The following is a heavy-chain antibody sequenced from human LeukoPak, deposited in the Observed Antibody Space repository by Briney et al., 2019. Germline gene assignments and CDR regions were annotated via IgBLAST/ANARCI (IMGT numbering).Heavy chain of an antibody. J-gene: IGHJ5*01. V-gene: IGHV4-59*01. CDR3: ARGLRWSDC. CDR1: AGSISSYY. D-gene: IGHD5-12*01. Sequence: SETLSLTCTVSAGSISSYYWSGIRQPPGKVTEWIGYNYYRENTNYNPSLNSRVTISVDTSKNQFCLQLSSVTAADTAVYYCARGLRWSDCWGQGTLVTVSS. CDR2: NYYRENT.